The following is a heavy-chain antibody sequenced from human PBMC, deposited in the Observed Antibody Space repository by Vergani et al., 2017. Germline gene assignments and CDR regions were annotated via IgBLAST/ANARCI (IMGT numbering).Heavy chain of an antibody. J-gene: IGHJ4*02. V-gene: IGHV3-73*01. CDR1: GFTFSSYW. CDR3: TRLIVGATTFDY. Sequence: EVQLVESGGGLVQPGGSLRLSCAASGFTFSSYWMSWVRQASGKGLEWVGRIRSKANSYATAYAASVKGRFTISRDDSKNTAYLQMNSLKTEDTAVYYCTRLIVGATTFDYWGQGTLVTVSS. D-gene: IGHD1-26*01. CDR2: IRSKANSYAT.